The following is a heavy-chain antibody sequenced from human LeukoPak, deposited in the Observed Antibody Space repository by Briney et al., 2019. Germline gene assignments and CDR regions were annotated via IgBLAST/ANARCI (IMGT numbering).Heavy chain of an antibody. V-gene: IGHV3-9*01. CDR1: GFTFDDYA. CDR2: ISWNSGSI. Sequence: GGSLRLSCAASGFTFDDYAMHWVRQAPGKGLERVSGISWNSGSIGYADSVKGRFTISRDNAKNSLYLQMNSLRAEDTALYYCAKVQGYSYGFFDYWGQGTLATVSS. D-gene: IGHD5-18*01. J-gene: IGHJ4*02. CDR3: AKVQGYSYGFFDY.